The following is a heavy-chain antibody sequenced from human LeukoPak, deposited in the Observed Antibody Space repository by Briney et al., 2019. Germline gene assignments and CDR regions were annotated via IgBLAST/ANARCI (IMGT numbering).Heavy chain of an antibody. Sequence: GGSLRLSCTPCAFTFSNAWKSCARRAPGKGLEWGGHIKRKTGDGARDYCAAVNGRFTISRDDSKNTLYLQMNSLKTEDTDVYYCTTVLIGAVGTGKYYYYKDVWGKGTTLTVS. D-gene: IGHD4-23*01. CDR2: IKRKTGDGAR. V-gene: IGHV3-15*01. CDR3: TTVLIGAVGTGKYYYYKDV. CDR1: AFTFSNAW. J-gene: IGHJ6*03.